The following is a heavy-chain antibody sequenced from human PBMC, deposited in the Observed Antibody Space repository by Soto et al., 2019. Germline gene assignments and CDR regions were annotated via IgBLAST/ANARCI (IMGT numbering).Heavy chain of an antibody. CDR3: VRDQDSRGYSGFNH. CDR2: ISNDGTKK. Sequence: PGGSLRLSSAASGFTLNSFFMHGVRQAPGRGLIWVSRISNDGTKKTNAEYVKGRFTNSKDNDKNKLYLQIKSQRAEDTAVYFCVRDQDSRGYSGFNHWGQGP. CDR1: GFTLNSFF. V-gene: IGHV3-74*01. J-gene: IGHJ4*02. D-gene: IGHD3-22*01.